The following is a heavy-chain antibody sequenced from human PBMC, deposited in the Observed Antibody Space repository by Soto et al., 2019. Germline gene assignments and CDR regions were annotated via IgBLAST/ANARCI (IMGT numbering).Heavy chain of an antibody. D-gene: IGHD2-21*02. J-gene: IGHJ4*02. V-gene: IGHV1-3*05. CDR1: GYTFTSYA. CDR3: AWSIVVVTALDY. CDR2: INAGNGNT. Sequence: QVQLVQSGAEEKKPGASVKVSCKASGYTFTSYAMHWVRQAPGQRLEWMGWINAGNGNTKYSQKFQGRVTITRDTSASTAYRELCSLRSEDTAVYYCAWSIVVVTALDYWGQGTLVTVSS.